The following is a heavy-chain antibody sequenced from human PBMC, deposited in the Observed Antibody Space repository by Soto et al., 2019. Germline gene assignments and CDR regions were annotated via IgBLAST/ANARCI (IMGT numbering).Heavy chain of an antibody. Sequence: PGGSLRLSCAASGFTFSSYAMSWVRQAPGKGLEWVSAISGSGGSTYYADSVKGRFTISRDNSKNTLYLQMNSLRAEDTAVYYCAKDLAYSSSWPPYDAFDIWGQGTMVTVS. V-gene: IGHV3-23*01. J-gene: IGHJ3*02. CDR2: ISGSGGST. D-gene: IGHD6-13*01. CDR3: AKDLAYSSSWPPYDAFDI. CDR1: GFTFSSYA.